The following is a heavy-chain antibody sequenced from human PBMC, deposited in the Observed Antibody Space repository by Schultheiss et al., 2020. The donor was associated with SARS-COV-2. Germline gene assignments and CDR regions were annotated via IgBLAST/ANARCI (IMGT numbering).Heavy chain of an antibody. Sequence: SGPTLVKPTQTLTLTCTFSGFSLSTSGVGVGWIRQPPGKALEWLALIYWDDDKRYSPSLKSRLTITKDTSKNQVVLTMTNIDPVDTATYYCAHRPPYSGYDSRFDYWGQGTLVTVSS. CDR1: GFSLSTSGVG. J-gene: IGHJ4*02. CDR2: IYWDDDK. CDR3: AHRPPYSGYDSRFDY. D-gene: IGHD5-12*01. V-gene: IGHV2-5*02.